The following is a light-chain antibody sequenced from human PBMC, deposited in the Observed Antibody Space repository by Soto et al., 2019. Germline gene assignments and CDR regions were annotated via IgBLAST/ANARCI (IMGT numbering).Light chain of an antibody. V-gene: IGKV3D-15*01. CDR1: QSVSSN. CDR2: GAS. CDR3: QQYNNWPGT. Sequence: EIVMTQYPATLSVSPGERATLSCRASQSVSSNLAWYQQKPGQAPRLLIYGASTRATGIPARFSGSGSATEFTLTISSLQSEDFAVYYCQQYNNWPGTFGQGTKVDIK. J-gene: IGKJ1*01.